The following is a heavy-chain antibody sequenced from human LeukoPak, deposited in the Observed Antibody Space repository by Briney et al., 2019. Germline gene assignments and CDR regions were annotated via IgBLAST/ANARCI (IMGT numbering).Heavy chain of an antibody. D-gene: IGHD2-15*01. CDR3: ARSHTLYCSGGSCYPPFDY. J-gene: IGHJ4*02. CDR1: GFTFSSYS. CDR2: ISSSSSYI. Sequence: PGGSLRLSCAASGFTFSSYSMNWVRQAPGKGLEWVSSISSSSSYIYYADSVKGRFTISRDNAKNSLCLQMNSLRAEDTAVYYCARSHTLYCSGGSCYPPFDYWGQGTLVTVSS. V-gene: IGHV3-21*01.